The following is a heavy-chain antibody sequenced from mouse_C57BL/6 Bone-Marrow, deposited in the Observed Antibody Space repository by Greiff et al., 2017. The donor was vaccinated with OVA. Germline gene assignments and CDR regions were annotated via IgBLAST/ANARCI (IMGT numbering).Heavy chain of an antibody. CDR2: IDPETGGT. CDR1: GYTFTDYE. CDR3: TRSRDYSYYYAMDY. V-gene: IGHV1-15*01. D-gene: IGHD1-1*01. Sequence: ESGAELVRPGASVTLSCKASGYTFTDYEMHWVKQTPVHGLEWIGAIDPETGGTAYNQKFKGKAILTADKSSSTAYMELRSLTSEDSAVYYCTRSRDYSYYYAMDYWGQGTSVTVSS. J-gene: IGHJ4*01.